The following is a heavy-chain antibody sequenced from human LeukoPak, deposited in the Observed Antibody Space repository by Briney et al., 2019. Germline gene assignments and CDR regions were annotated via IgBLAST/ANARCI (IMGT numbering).Heavy chain of an antibody. D-gene: IGHD7-27*01. J-gene: IGHJ4*02. CDR2: IYPGDSGDSDT. V-gene: IGHV5-51*01. CDR3: ARRKTGDDSYDH. Sequence: GESLKISCKGSGCIFTNYWIAWVRQMPGKGLEWMGIIYPGDSGDSDTRYSPSFQGQVTISADKSISTAYLQWSSLKASDTAMYYCARRKTGDDSYDHWGQGTLVTVSS. CDR1: GCIFTNYW.